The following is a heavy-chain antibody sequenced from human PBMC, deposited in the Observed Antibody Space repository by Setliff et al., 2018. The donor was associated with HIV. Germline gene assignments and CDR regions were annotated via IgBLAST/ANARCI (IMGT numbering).Heavy chain of an antibody. Sequence: GASVKVSCKTSGYTFTSYGITWVRQAPGQGLEWMGWISAYNGNTDYAQKCQDRVAMTTDTSTSTAYMELRSLRSDDTGLYFCARVPYRSAWFSGGHDAFDIWGQGTMVTVSS. CDR3: ARVPYRSAWFSGGHDAFDI. D-gene: IGHD6-19*01. CDR2: ISAYNGNT. J-gene: IGHJ3*02. CDR1: GYTFTSYG. V-gene: IGHV1-18*01.